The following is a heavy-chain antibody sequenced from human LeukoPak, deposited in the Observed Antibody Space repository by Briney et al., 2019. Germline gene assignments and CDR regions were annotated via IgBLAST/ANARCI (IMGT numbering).Heavy chain of an antibody. V-gene: IGHV3-23*01. CDR3: VRDWYYAPDY. D-gene: IGHD2-2*01. CDR2: ISGSGGST. Sequence: QTGGSLRLSCAASGFSFSNYAMSWVRQAPGKGLEWVSDISGSGGSTIYADSVKGRFTISRDNAKNTLYLQMNSLRVEDTAVYYCVRDWYYAPDYWGQGTLVTVSS. CDR1: GFSFSNYA. J-gene: IGHJ4*02.